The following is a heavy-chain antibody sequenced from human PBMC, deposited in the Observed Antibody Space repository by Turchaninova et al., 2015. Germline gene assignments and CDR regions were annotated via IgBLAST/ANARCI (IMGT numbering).Heavy chain of an antibody. CDR3: TREDY. Sequence: QVXLVQSGXEGKXPGAPVKVSCNASGDIFTASDIFWGRPAPGQGLEWMGWINPNSGGTTYAQKVQGRVTMTRDTSISTAYMELSRLRSDDTAVYYCTREDYWGQGTLVTVSS. CDR2: INPNSGGT. CDR1: GDIFTASD. J-gene: IGHJ4*02. V-gene: IGHV1-2*02.